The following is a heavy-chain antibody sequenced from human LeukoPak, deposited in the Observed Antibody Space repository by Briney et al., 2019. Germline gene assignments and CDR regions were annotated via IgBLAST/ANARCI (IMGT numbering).Heavy chain of an antibody. CDR3: ARLERIAVAGRDYYYGMDV. CDR1: GYTFTSYD. Sequence: ASVKVSCKASGYTFTSYDINWVRQATGQGLEWMGWMNPNSGNTGYAQKFQGRVTMTRNTSISTAYMELSSLRSEDTAVYYCARLERIAVAGRDYYYGMDVWGQGTTVTVSS. J-gene: IGHJ6*02. V-gene: IGHV1-8*01. D-gene: IGHD6-19*01. CDR2: MNPNSGNT.